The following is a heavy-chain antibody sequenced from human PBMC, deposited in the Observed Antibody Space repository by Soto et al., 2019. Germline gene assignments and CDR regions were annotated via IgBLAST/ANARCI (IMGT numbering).Heavy chain of an antibody. CDR2: IYPGDSDT. D-gene: IGHD2-15*01. Sequence: GEFLKISCKGSGYSFTSYWIGWVRQMPGKGLEWMGIIYPGDSDTRYSPSFQGQVTISADKSISTAYLQWSSLKASDTAMYYCARAPACSGGSSYFLKSYYYYYGMDVWGQGTTVNVSS. J-gene: IGHJ6*02. CDR1: GYSFTSYW. CDR3: ARAPACSGGSSYFLKSYYYYYGMDV. V-gene: IGHV5-51*01.